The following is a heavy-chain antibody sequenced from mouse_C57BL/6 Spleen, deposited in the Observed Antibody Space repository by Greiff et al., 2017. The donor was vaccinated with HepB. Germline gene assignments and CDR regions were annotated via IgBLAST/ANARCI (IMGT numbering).Heavy chain of an antibody. CDR3: ASESRWGNGFAY. Sequence: VKLMESGPGLVAPSQSLSITCTVSGFSLTSYGVDWVRQSPGKGLEWLGVIWGVGSTNYNSALKSRLSISKDNSKSQVFLKMNSLQTDDTAMYYCASESRWGNGFAYWGQGTLVTVSA. CDR2: IWGVGST. D-gene: IGHD2-3*01. V-gene: IGHV2-6*01. CDR1: GFSLTSYG. J-gene: IGHJ3*01.